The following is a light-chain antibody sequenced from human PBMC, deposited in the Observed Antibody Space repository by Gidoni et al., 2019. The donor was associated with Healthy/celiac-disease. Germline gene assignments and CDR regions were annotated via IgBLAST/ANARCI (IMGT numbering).Light chain of an antibody. CDR2: WAS. CDR3: QQYYSTPRLT. CDR1: QSVLYSSNNKNY. J-gene: IGKJ4*01. Sequence: DIVMTQYPDSLAVSLGERATINCKSSQSVLYSSNNKNYLAWYQQKPGQPPKLLIYWASTRESGVPGRFSGSGSVTDFTLTISSLQAEDVAVYYCQQYYSTPRLTFXGXTKVEIK. V-gene: IGKV4-1*01.